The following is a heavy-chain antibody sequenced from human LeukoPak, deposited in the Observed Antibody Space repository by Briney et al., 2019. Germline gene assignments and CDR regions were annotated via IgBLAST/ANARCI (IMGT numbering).Heavy chain of an antibody. CDR2: IKQDGSEK. Sequence: GGSLRLSCAASGFTFSSYWMTWVRQAPGKGLEWVASIKQDGSEKYYVDSVKGRFTISRDNAKNSLYLQMNSLRAEDTAVYYCARDAGRWLQFGAFDIWGQGTMVTVSS. J-gene: IGHJ3*02. CDR3: ARDAGRWLQFGAFDI. CDR1: GFTFSSYW. V-gene: IGHV3-7*01. D-gene: IGHD5-24*01.